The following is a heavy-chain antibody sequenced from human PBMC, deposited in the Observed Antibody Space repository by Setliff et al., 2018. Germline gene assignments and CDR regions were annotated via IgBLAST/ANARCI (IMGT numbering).Heavy chain of an antibody. D-gene: IGHD2-2*01. CDR2: IYPGDSDT. CDR1: GYIFTNYW. V-gene: IGHV5-51*01. J-gene: IGHJ3*01. CDR3: TRHEDRNKCTSSSCYRENDAFDV. Sequence: GESLTISCKASGYIFTNYWIGWVRQMPGKGLEWMGVIYPGDSDTRYSPSFQGQVTISADKSINTAYLQWSSLKASDTAIYYCTRHEDRNKCTSSSCYRENDAFDVWGRGAMVTVS.